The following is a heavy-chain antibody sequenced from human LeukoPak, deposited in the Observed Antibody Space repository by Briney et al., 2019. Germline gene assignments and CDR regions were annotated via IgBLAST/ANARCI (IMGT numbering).Heavy chain of an antibody. Sequence: PGGSLRLSCAASGFTFSSYSMNWVRQAPGKGLEWVSSISSSSSYIYYADSVKGRFTISRDNAKNSLYLQMNSLRAEDTAFYYCARTLYVAAVPGGLDYWGQGILVTVSS. CDR3: ARTLYVAAVPGGLDY. D-gene: IGHD6-13*01. CDR2: ISSSSSYI. J-gene: IGHJ4*02. V-gene: IGHV3-21*04. CDR1: GFTFSSYS.